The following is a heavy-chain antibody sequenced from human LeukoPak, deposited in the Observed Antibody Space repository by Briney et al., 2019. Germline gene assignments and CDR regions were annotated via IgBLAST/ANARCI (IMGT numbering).Heavy chain of an antibody. V-gene: IGHV4-59*01. CDR1: GGSISSYY. CDR3: ARAGWVQRNMFDP. J-gene: IGHJ5*02. D-gene: IGHD5-18*01. Sequence: PSETLSLTCTVSGGSISSYYWSWIRQPPGKGLEWIGYIYYSGSTNYNPSLKSRVTISVDTSKNQFSLKLSSVTAADTAVYYCARAGWVQRNMFDPWGQGTLVTVSS. CDR2: IYYSGST.